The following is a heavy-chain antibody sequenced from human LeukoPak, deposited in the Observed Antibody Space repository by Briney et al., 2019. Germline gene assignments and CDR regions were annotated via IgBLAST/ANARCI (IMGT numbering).Heavy chain of an antibody. CDR2: IRYDGSNK. D-gene: IGHD1-26*01. CDR1: GFPFSSYG. V-gene: IGHV3-30*02. CDR3: AKDREATFDY. Sequence: GSLRLSCAASGFPFSSYGMHWVRQAPGKGLEWVAFIRYDGSNKYYADSVKGRFTISRDNSKNTLYLQMNSLRAEDTAVYYCAKDREATFDYWGQGTLVTVSS. J-gene: IGHJ4*02.